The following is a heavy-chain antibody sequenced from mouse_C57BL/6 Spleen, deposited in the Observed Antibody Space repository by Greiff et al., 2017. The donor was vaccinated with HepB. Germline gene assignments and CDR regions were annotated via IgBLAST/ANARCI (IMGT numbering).Heavy chain of an antibody. Sequence: VQRVESGAELVRPGASVKLSCKASGYTFTDYYINWVKQRPGQGLEWIARIYPGSGNTYYNEKFKGKATLTAEKSSSTAYMQLSSLTSEDSAVYFCARDGKGDYFDYWGQGTTLTVSS. CDR1: GYTFTDYY. D-gene: IGHD1-1*01. CDR3: ARDGKGDYFDY. V-gene: IGHV1-76*01. J-gene: IGHJ2*01. CDR2: IYPGSGNT.